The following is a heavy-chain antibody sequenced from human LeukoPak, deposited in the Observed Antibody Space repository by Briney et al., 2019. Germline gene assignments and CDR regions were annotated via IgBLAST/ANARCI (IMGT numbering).Heavy chain of an antibody. V-gene: IGHV3-30-3*01. J-gene: IGHJ4*02. D-gene: IGHD6-6*01. CDR1: GFTFSSYA. CDR3: ASWYSRSSLQEI. CDR2: ISYDGSNK. Sequence: GGSLRLSCAASGFTFSSYAMPWVRQAPGKGLEWVAVISYDGSNKYYADSVKGRFTTSRDNSKNTLYLQMNSLRAEDTAVYYCASWYSRSSLQEIWGQGTLVTVSS.